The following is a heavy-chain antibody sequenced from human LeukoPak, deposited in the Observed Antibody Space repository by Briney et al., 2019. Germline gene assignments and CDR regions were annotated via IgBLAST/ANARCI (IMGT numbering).Heavy chain of an antibody. V-gene: IGHV4-59*08. CDR2: IYYRGST. J-gene: IGHJ4*02. CDR1: GGSISNHY. D-gene: IGHD3-22*01. CDR3: VRNSYCDTTSYSPDY. Sequence: SETLSLTCTVSGGSISNHYWSWGRQPPGKGLEWIGYIYYRGSTNYNPSLMSRVTLSVDTSKNQVSLKLWSVTAADTAVYYCVRNSYCDTTSYSPDYWGQGTLVTVSS.